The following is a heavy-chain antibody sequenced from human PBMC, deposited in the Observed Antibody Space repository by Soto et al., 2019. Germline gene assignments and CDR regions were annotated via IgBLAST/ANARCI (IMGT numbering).Heavy chain of an antibody. CDR2: ISANDVGT. J-gene: IGHJ4*02. CDR3: AKAKNDYNWDNRPPFDY. D-gene: IGHD1-20*01. CDR1: GXTLRNYS. Sequence: GSLRLACDASGXTLRNYSMTWVRQAPGKGLEWVSLISANDVGTYYAESVKTRFTISTDQSRNTLYLQMDSLRDDDTAIYYCAKAKNDYNWDNRPPFDYWGQGTLVTVSS. V-gene: IGHV3-23*01.